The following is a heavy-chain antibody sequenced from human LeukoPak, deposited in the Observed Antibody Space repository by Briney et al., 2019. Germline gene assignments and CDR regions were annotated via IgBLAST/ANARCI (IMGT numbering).Heavy chain of an antibody. CDR3: ARDGSLPDY. J-gene: IGHJ4*02. V-gene: IGHV3-21*01. CDR1: GFTFSSHC. CDR2: ISSSSSYI. Sequence: GSLRLSCAASGFTFSSHCMKWVRQAPGKGLEWVSSISSSSSYIYYADSVKGRFTISRDNAKNTLYLQMNSLRAEDTAVYYCARDGSLPDYWGQGTLVTVSS.